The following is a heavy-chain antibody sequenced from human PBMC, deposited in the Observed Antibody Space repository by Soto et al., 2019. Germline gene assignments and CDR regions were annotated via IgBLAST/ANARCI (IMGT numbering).Heavy chain of an antibody. J-gene: IGHJ4*02. D-gene: IGHD3-3*01. Sequence: SVKVSCXASGGTFSSYTISWVRRAPGQGLEWMGRIIPILGIANYAQKFQGRVTITADKSTSTAYMELSSLRSEDTAVYYCARMTIYDFWSGYFNWGQGTLVTVSS. V-gene: IGHV1-69*02. CDR2: IIPILGIA. CDR1: GGTFSSYT. CDR3: ARMTIYDFWSGYFN.